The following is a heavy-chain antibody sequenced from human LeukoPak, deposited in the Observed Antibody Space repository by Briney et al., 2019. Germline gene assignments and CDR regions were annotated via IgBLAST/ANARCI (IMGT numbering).Heavy chain of an antibody. Sequence: GGSLRLSCAASGFTFSSYAMSWVRQAPGKGLEWVSAISGSGGSTYYADSVKGRFTISRDNSKNTLYLQMNSLRAEDTAVYYCARGRKRYCSSTSCYVGSSDYYYYMDVWGKGTTVTVSS. D-gene: IGHD2-2*01. V-gene: IGHV3-23*01. CDR2: ISGSGGST. J-gene: IGHJ6*03. CDR1: GFTFSSYA. CDR3: ARGRKRYCSSTSCYVGSSDYYYYMDV.